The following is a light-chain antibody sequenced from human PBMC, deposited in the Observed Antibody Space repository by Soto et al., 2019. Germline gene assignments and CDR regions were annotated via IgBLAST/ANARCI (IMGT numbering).Light chain of an antibody. V-gene: IGKV1-39*01. Sequence: DIQMTQSPSSLSASVGDSVNITFRASQTIRVSLNWYQKKPGKAPKLLIFRASTLENGVPPRFSGGGSGTDFTLTINGLQPEDFATYYCQQSYSHLITFGQGTRLEI. CDR3: QQSYSHLIT. CDR1: QTIRVS. CDR2: RAS. J-gene: IGKJ5*01.